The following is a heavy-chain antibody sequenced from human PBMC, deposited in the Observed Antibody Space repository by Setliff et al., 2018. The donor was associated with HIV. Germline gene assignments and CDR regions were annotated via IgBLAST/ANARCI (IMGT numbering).Heavy chain of an antibody. D-gene: IGHD3-10*01. V-gene: IGHV4-39*07. CDR2: VYYSGIT. CDR3: ARESVVRGVIRPFDY. CDR1: GDLIRNSYYY. Sequence: PSETLSLTCDVSGDLIRNSYYYWAWIRQSPGRGLEWIGSVYYSGITHYNPSLESRATISVDTSMNYLSLNLTSVTAADTAVYYCARESVVRGVIRPFDYWGQGTLVTVSS. J-gene: IGHJ4*02.